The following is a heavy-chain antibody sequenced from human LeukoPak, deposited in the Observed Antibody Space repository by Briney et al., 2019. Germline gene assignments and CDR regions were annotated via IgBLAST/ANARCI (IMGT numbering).Heavy chain of an antibody. V-gene: IGHV3-23*01. CDR1: GFTFSSYA. CDR2: INGSGGRT. CDR3: ASPHRHGYSPYARG. D-gene: IGHD5-24*01. Sequence: GGSLRLSCAASGFTFSSYAMSWVRQAPGKGLEWVSEINGSGGRTFYTDSVKGRFTISRDNSKNTLYLQMNSLRVEDTAVYYCASPHRHGYSPYARGWGQGTLVTVSS. J-gene: IGHJ4*02.